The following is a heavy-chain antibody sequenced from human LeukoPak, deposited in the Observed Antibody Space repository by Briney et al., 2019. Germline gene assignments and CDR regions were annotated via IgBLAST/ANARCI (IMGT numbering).Heavy chain of an antibody. Sequence: KPSETLSLTCTVSGGSISSYYWSWIRQPPGKGLGWIGYIYYSGSTNYNPSLKSRVTISVDTSKNQFSLKLSSVTAADTAVYYCARVEYYYGSGSYYIYYFDYWGQGTLVTVSS. CDR1: GGSISSYY. J-gene: IGHJ4*02. V-gene: IGHV4-59*01. CDR2: IYYSGST. D-gene: IGHD3-10*01. CDR3: ARVEYYYGSGSYYIYYFDY.